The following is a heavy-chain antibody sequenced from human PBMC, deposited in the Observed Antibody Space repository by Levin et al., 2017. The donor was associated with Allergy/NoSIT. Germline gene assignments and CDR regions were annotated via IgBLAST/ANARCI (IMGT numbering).Heavy chain of an antibody. D-gene: IGHD1-26*01. CDR2: ISYDGSNK. Sequence: GESLKISCAASGFTFSSYAMHWVRQAPGKGLEWVAVISYDGSNKYYADSVKGRFTISRDNSKNTLYLQMNSLRAEDTAVYYCARWGELQPLAYYYYGMDVWGQGTTVTVSS. CDR3: ARWGELQPLAYYYYGMDV. CDR1: GFTFSSYA. V-gene: IGHV3-30*04. J-gene: IGHJ6*02.